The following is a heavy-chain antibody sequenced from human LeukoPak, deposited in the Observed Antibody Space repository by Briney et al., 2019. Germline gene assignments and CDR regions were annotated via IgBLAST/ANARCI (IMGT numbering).Heavy chain of an antibody. Sequence: GASVKVSCKASGYTFTSYGISWVRQAPGQGLEWMGWISAYNGNTNYAQKLQGRVTMTTDTSTSTAYMELRSLRSDDTAVYYCATSRSSYSSSSNLYYYYYYGMDVWGQGTTVTVSS. J-gene: IGHJ6*02. D-gene: IGHD6-6*01. V-gene: IGHV1-18*01. CDR3: ATSRSSYSSSSNLYYYYYYGMDV. CDR2: ISAYNGNT. CDR1: GYTFTSYG.